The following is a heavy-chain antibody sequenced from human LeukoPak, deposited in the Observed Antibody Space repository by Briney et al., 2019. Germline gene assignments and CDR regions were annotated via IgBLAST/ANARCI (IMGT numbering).Heavy chain of an antibody. CDR1: GFTFNNYG. D-gene: IGHD2-15*01. CDR3: ARAVVAAIDY. CDR2: IRYDGTSE. Sequence: GGSLRLSCGASGFTFNNYGMLWVRQAPGKGLDWVAFIRYDGTSEYYADSVKGRFTISRDNSKNTLFLQMNSLRAEDTAVYYCARAVVAAIDYWGQGTLVTVSS. V-gene: IGHV3-30*02. J-gene: IGHJ4*02.